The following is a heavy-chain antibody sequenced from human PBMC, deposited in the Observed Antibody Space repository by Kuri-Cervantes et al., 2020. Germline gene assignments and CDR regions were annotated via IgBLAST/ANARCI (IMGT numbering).Heavy chain of an antibody. J-gene: IGHJ3*02. CDR3: ARESFADHPYDSSGWRAFDI. V-gene: IGHV1-69*04. D-gene: IGHD3-22*01. Sequence: KLSCKDTGGNLSSYTISWVRQAAGQGLEWMGRIIPILGIANYAQKFQGRVTITADKSTSTAYMELSILRSDDTPVYYCARESFADHPYDSSGWRAFDIWGQGTMVTVSS. CDR2: IIPILGIA. CDR1: GGNLSSYT.